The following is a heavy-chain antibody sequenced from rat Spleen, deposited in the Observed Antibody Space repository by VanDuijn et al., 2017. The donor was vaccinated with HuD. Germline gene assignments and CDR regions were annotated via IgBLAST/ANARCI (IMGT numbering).Heavy chain of an antibody. CDR3: ARELDQFDF. CDR2: ISAGGGNT. Sequence: EVQLVESDGGLVQPGRSLKLSCAASGFTFSAYYMAWVRQAPTRGLEWVASISAGGGNTYYRDSVKGRFTISRDNAKSTLSLQRDSLRSEDTATYYCARELDQFDFWGQGVLVTVSS. CDR1: GFTFSAYY. V-gene: IGHV5-25*01. J-gene: IGHJ2*01.